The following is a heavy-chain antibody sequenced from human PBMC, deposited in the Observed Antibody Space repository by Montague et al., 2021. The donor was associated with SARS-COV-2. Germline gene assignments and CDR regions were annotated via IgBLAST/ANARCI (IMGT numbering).Heavy chain of an antibody. J-gene: IGHJ4*02. CDR2: IKQDGSEK. CDR3: ARLVVVAATPY. V-gene: IGHV3-7*01. Sequence: SLRLSCAASGFTFSSYWMSWVRQAPGKGLEWVANIKQDGSEKYYVDSAKGRFTISRDNAKNSLSLQMNSLRAEDTAVYYCARLVVVAATPYWGQGTLVTVSS. D-gene: IGHD2-15*01. CDR1: GFTFSSYW.